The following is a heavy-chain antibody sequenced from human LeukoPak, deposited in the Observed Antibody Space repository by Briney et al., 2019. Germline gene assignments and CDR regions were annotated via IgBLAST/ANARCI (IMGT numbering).Heavy chain of an antibody. CDR1: GGTFSSYA. CDR2: IIPIFGTA. Sequence: SVKVSCKASGGTFSSYAISWVRQAPGQGLEWMGRIIPIFGTANYAQKFQGRVTITSDESTSTAYMELSSLRSEDTAVYYCARHYYGSGSRTVGAFDIWGQGTMVTVSS. V-gene: IGHV1-69*13. J-gene: IGHJ3*02. D-gene: IGHD3-10*01. CDR3: ARHYYGSGSRTVGAFDI.